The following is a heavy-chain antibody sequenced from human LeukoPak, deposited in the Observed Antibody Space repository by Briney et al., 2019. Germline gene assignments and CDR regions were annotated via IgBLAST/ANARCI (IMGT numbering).Heavy chain of an antibody. CDR1: GYTFTSYG. D-gene: IGHD2-15*01. J-gene: IGHJ5*02. CDR2: ISAYNGNT. Sequence: VASVKVSCKASGYTFTSYGISWVRQAPGQGLEWMGWISAYNGNTNYAQKPQGRVTMTTDTSTSTAYMELRSLRSDDTAVYYCARPGGLGYCSGGSCYGTGGNWFDPWGQGTLVTVSS. CDR3: ARPGGLGYCSGGSCYGTGGNWFDP. V-gene: IGHV1-18*01.